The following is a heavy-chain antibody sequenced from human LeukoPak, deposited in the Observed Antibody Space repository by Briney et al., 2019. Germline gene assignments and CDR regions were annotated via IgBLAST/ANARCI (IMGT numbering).Heavy chain of an antibody. Sequence: GGSLRLSCAASGFTFGDYAMHWVRQAPGKGLEWVSGINWDSGYIGYADSVKGRFTISRDNAKNSLYLQMSSLRAEDTALYYCARVGGTRDYYFYMDVWGKETTVTVSS. J-gene: IGHJ6*03. D-gene: IGHD1-26*01. CDR2: INWDSGYI. CDR3: ARVGGTRDYYFYMDV. CDR1: GFTFGDYA. V-gene: IGHV3-9*01.